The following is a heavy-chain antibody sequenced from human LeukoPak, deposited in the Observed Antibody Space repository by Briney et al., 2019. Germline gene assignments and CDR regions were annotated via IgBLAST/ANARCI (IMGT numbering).Heavy chain of an antibody. J-gene: IGHJ4*02. CDR3: ASSLLYCSSTSCFGPIDY. V-gene: IGHV4-4*07. CDR2: IYTSGST. D-gene: IGHD2-2*01. Sequence: SETLSLTCTVSGGSISSYYWSWIRQPAGKGLEWIGRIYTSGSTNYNPSLKSRVTMSVDTSKNQFSLKLSSVTAADTAVYYCASSLLYCSSTSCFGPIDYWGQGTLVTVSS. CDR1: GGSISSYY.